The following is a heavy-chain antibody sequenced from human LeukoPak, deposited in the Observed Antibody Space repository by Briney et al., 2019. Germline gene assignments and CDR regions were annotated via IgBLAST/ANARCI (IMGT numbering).Heavy chain of an antibody. CDR2: IFFSGST. Sequence: SETLSLTCTVSGASISSDYWSWIRQHPGKGLEWIGYIFFSGSTNYNPSLKRRVTMSVDTSRNQFSLKLSSVTAADTAVYYCARGEMATTDNAFDIWGQGTMVTVSS. J-gene: IGHJ3*02. CDR1: GASISSDY. CDR3: ARGEMATTDNAFDI. V-gene: IGHV4-59*01. D-gene: IGHD5-24*01.